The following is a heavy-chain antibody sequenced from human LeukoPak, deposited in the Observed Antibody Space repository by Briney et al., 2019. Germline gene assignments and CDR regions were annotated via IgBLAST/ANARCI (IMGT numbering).Heavy chain of an antibody. Sequence: PGGSLSLSCAASGFTFSTYGMHWVRQAPGKGLEWVAVISFDANNKFYADSVKGRFTISRDNAKNSLYLQMNSLRAEDTAVYYCARDMPHPDIVVVPAREGFDYWGQGTLVTVSS. D-gene: IGHD2-2*01. V-gene: IGHV3-30*03. CDR3: ARDMPHPDIVVVPAREGFDY. J-gene: IGHJ4*02. CDR2: ISFDANNK. CDR1: GFTFSTYG.